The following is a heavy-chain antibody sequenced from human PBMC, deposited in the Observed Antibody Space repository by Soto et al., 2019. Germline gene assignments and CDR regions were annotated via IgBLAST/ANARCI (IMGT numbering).Heavy chain of an antibody. D-gene: IGHD3-3*01. Sequence: PSETLSLTCTVSGGSISIYYWSWIRQPPGKGLEWIGYVYYSGSTNYNPSLKSRVTISVDTSKNQFSLKLNSVTAADTAVYYCARDRYDFWSGTLDYWGQGTLVTVSS. CDR3: ARDRYDFWSGTLDY. V-gene: IGHV4-59*01. J-gene: IGHJ4*02. CDR1: GGSISIYY. CDR2: VYYSGST.